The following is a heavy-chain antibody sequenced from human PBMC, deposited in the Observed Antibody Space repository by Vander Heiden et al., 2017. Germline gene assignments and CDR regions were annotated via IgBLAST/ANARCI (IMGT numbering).Heavy chain of an antibody. Sequence: QVQLQQWGAGLLKPSETLSLTCAVYGGSFSGYYWSWIRQPPGKGLGWIGEINHSGSTNYNPSLKSRVTISVDTSKNQFSLKLSSVTAADTAVYYCARGNIVVVVAATLLDYWGQGTLVTVSS. J-gene: IGHJ4*02. CDR3: ARGNIVVVVAATLLDY. V-gene: IGHV4-34*01. CDR1: GGSFSGYY. CDR2: INHSGST. D-gene: IGHD2-15*01.